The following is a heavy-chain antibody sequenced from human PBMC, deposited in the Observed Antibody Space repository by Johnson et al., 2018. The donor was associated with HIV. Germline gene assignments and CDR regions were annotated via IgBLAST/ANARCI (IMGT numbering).Heavy chain of an antibody. CDR2: IWYDGSNK. Sequence: QVQLVESGGGVAQPGRPLRLSCAASGFTFSSYGLHWVRQAPGKGLEWVAVIWYDGSNKYYADSVKGRFTISRANSKNTLYLQMNGPRAEDTAVYYCARDSDISLGVAGAFDIWGQGTMVTVSA. CDR1: GFTFSSYG. D-gene: IGHD3-9*01. J-gene: IGHJ3*02. CDR3: ARDSDISLGVAGAFDI. V-gene: IGHV3-33*01.